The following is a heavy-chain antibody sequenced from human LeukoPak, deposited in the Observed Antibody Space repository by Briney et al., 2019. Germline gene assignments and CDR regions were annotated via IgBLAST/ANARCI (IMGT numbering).Heavy chain of an antibody. D-gene: IGHD6-13*01. CDR3: ARGIAAAGTTYYYYMDV. CDR2: INPSGGST. V-gene: IGHV1-46*01. J-gene: IGHJ6*03. Sequence: ASVKVSCXASGYTFTSYYMHWVRQAPGQGLEWMGMINPSGGSTSYAQKFQGRVTMTRDTSTSTVYMELSSLRSEDTAVYYCARGIAAAGTTYYYYMDVWGKGTTVTVSS. CDR1: GYTFTSYY.